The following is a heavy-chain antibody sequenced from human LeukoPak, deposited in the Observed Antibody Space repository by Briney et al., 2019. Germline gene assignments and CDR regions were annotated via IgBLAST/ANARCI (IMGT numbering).Heavy chain of an antibody. Sequence: GRSLRPSCAASGFTFDDYAMHWVRQAPGKGLEWVSGISWNSGSIGYADSVKGRFTISRDNAKNSLYLQMNSLRAEDTALYYCAKDGGDDYGDYYFDYWGQGTLVTVSS. V-gene: IGHV3-9*01. CDR2: ISWNSGSI. D-gene: IGHD4-17*01. CDR1: GFTFDDYA. CDR3: AKDGGDDYGDYYFDY. J-gene: IGHJ4*02.